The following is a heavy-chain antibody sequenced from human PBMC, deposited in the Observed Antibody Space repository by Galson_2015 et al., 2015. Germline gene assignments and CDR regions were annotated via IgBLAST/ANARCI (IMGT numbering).Heavy chain of an antibody. D-gene: IGHD2-2*01. J-gene: IGHJ3*02. Sequence: SLRLSCAASGFTFSDYYMTWIRQAPGKGLEWVANIKQDGSEKYYVDSVKGRFTISRDNAKNSLYLQMNSLRAEDTAVYYCARVLSCSSTSCYGDDAFDIWGQGTMVTVSS. CDR3: ARVLSCSSTSCYGDDAFDI. V-gene: IGHV3-7*01. CDR1: GFTFSDYY. CDR2: IKQDGSEK.